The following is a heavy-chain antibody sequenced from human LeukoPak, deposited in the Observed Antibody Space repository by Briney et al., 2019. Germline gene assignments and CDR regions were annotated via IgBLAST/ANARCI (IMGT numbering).Heavy chain of an antibody. V-gene: IGHV4-34*01. Sequence: PSETLSLTCAVYGGSFSGYYWSWIRQPPGKGLEWIGEINHSGSTNYNPSLKSRVTISVDTSKNQFSLKLSSVTAADTAVYYCARRITMVRGVIRRGYYYMDVWGKGTTVTISS. CDR1: GGSFSGYY. CDR3: ARRITMVRGVIRRGYYYMDV. CDR2: INHSGST. D-gene: IGHD3-10*01. J-gene: IGHJ6*03.